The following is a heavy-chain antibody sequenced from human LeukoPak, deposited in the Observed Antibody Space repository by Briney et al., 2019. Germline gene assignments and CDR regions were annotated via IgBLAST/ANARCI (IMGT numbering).Heavy chain of an antibody. CDR2: ISNDGSNQ. V-gene: IGHV3-30*18. CDR3: AKDLGCSSTSCHYYGMDV. J-gene: IGHJ6*02. CDR1: GFPFTISG. Sequence: PGGSLRLSCAASGFPFTISGMHWVRQAPGKGLEWVALISNDGSNQYYSDSVKGRFTISRDNSKSTLYLQMNTLRAEDTAVYYCAKDLGCSSTSCHYYGMDVWGQGTTVTVSS. D-gene: IGHD2-2*01.